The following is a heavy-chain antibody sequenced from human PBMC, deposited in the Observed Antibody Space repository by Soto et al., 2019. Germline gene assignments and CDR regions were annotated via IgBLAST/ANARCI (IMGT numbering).Heavy chain of an antibody. J-gene: IGHJ6*02. V-gene: IGHV4-4*02. CDR2: IYHSGST. CDR3: ARVSGSYYYGMDV. Sequence: QVQLQESGPGLVKPSGTLSLTCAVSGGSISSSNWWSWVRQPPGKGLEWIGEIYHSGSTNYNPSLKSRVTISVDKNKKQFSLKLSSVTAADTAVYYCARVSGSYYYGMDVWGQGTTFHVSS. CDR1: GGSISSSNW. D-gene: IGHD1-26*01.